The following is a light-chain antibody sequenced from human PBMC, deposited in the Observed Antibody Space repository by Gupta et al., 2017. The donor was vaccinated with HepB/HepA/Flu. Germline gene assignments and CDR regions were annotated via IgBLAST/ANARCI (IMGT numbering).Light chain of an antibody. CDR3: YSTDNTGHPL. Sequence: SALTQPPSVSVSPGQTATMTCSGDILPRKYAYWYHQRPGQAPLLVIYEDRKRPSGIPERFSASSSGTVATLTISGAQVEDEGDYYCYSTDNTGHPLFGGGTKLSVL. CDR2: EDR. CDR1: ILPRKY. V-gene: IGLV3-10*01. J-gene: IGLJ2*01.